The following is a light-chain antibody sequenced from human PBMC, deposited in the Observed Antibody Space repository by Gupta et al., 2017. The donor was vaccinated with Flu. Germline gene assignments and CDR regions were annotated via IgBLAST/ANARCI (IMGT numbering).Light chain of an antibody. CDR1: QSISSY. V-gene: IGKV1-39*01. Sequence: DIQMTQSPSSLSASVGDRVTITCRASQSISSYLNWYQQKPGKAPKLLIYAASRLKSGVPSRFSGSGSGTDFTLTISRRQPEDFATYYCQQSDSTSWTFGQGTKVEIK. J-gene: IGKJ1*01. CDR3: QQSDSTSWT. CDR2: AAS.